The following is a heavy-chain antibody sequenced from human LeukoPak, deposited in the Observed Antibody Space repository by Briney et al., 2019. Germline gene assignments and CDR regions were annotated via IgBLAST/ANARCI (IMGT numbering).Heavy chain of an antibody. CDR1: GYSISSGYY. Sequence: SETLSLTCVVSGYSISSGYYWGWIRQPPGKGLEWIGSIYHSGSTYYNPSLKGRVTISVDTSKNQFSLKLSSVTAGDTAVYYCARDLCSGGSCYRIGNWFDPWGQGTLVTVSS. D-gene: IGHD2-15*01. V-gene: IGHV4-38-2*02. CDR2: IYHSGST. CDR3: ARDLCSGGSCYRIGNWFDP. J-gene: IGHJ5*02.